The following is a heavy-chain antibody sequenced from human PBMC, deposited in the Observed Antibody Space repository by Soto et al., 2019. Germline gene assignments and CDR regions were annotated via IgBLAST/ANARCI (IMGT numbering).Heavy chain of an antibody. CDR3: AKGPAYDSSGYHDAFDI. V-gene: IGHV3-23*01. D-gene: IGHD3-22*01. CDR2: ISGSGGST. CDR1: GFTFSSYA. Sequence: GGSLRLSCAASGFTFSSYAMSWVRQAPGKGLEWVSAISGSGGSTYYAEYVKGRFTNSRDNSKNTLYLQMNSLRADDTFVYYCAKGPAYDSSGYHDAFDIWGQGTMVTVSS. J-gene: IGHJ3*02.